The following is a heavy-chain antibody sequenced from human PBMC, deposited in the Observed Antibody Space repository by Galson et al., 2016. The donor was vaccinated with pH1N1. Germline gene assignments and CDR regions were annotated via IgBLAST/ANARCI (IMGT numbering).Heavy chain of an antibody. J-gene: IGHJ4*02. CDR2: IDPKSGNK. D-gene: IGHD2-15*01. Sequence: SVKVSCKASGYTFARFYLHWVRQAPGQGLEWMGWIDPKSGNKHYAQKFQGRVNVTRDTSISTAYMHLSGLTYDDAAVYYCARVTPTEPFDYWGQGALVTVSS. CDR3: ARVTPTEPFDY. CDR1: GYTFARFY. V-gene: IGHV1-2*02.